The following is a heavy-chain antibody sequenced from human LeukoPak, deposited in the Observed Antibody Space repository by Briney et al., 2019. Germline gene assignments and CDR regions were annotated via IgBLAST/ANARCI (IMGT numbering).Heavy chain of an antibody. V-gene: IGHV1-46*01. CDR2: IDPSGGST. CDR3: ARAGYCSSTSCYAYYFDY. CDR1: GYIFTSYV. J-gene: IGHJ4*02. Sequence: ASVKVSCKASGYIFTSYVMHWVRQAPGQGLEWMGLIDPSGGSTRYAQKFQGRVTMTRDMSTSTVYMELSSLRSEDTAVYYCARAGYCSSTSCYAYYFDYWGQGTLVTVSS. D-gene: IGHD2-2*01.